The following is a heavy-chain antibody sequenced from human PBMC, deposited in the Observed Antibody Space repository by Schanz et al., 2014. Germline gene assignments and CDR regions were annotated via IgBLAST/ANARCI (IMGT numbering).Heavy chain of an antibody. J-gene: IGHJ4*02. CDR1: GFTFSNYD. D-gene: IGHD3-22*01. CDR3: AKDLPSDYYIAY. V-gene: IGHV3-23*04. Sequence: EVQLVESGGGLVQPGGSLRLSCAASGFTFSNYDMHWVRQAIGKGLEWVSAISGSGGSTYYADSVKGRFTISRDNSKNTLYLQMNSLRAEDTAVYYCAKDLPSDYYIAYWGQGTLVTVSS. CDR2: ISGSGGST.